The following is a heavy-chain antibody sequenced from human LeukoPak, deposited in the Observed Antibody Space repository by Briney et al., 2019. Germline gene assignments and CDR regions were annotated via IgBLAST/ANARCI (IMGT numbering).Heavy chain of an antibody. CDR2: VFHTGDT. CDR1: GDSINSFY. V-gene: IGHV4-59*08. CDR3: ARHPFATPFDH. D-gene: IGHD2-15*01. Sequence: SETLSLTCAVSGDSINSFYWSWIRQPPGKGLEWIGYVFHTGDTNSNPSLKSRVTVSLDTSTSQVSLRLTSVTAADTAVYYCARHPFATPFDHWGRGILVTVSS. J-gene: IGHJ4*02.